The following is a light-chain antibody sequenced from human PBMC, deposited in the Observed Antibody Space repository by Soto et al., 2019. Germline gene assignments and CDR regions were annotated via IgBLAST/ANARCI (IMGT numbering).Light chain of an antibody. V-gene: IGKV2-24*01. J-gene: IGKJ2*01. Sequence: IVLTQTPLSSPATLGKPASISCRSSQRLLHSEGEPTLSWLQQRPGQPPRLLIYKISNRFSGVPDRFSGSGAGTDFTLKISRVEAEDVGIYYCMQATEYPPYTFGQGTKLEIK. CDR1: QRLLHSEGEPT. CDR2: KIS. CDR3: MQATEYPPYT.